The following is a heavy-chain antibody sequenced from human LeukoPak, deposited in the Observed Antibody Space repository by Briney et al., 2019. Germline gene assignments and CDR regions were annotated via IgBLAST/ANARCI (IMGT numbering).Heavy chain of an antibody. CDR1: GGSFSGYY. CDR3: ARLRAVTRSSSWLQVRRRFDY. D-gene: IGHD6-13*01. Sequence: PSETLSLTCAVYGGSFSGYYWSWIRQPPGKGLEWIGEINHSGSTNYNPSLKSRVTISVDTSKNQFSLKLSSVTAADTAVYYCARLRAVTRSSSWLQVRRRFDYWDQGTLVTVSS. J-gene: IGHJ4*02. CDR2: INHSGST. V-gene: IGHV4-34*01.